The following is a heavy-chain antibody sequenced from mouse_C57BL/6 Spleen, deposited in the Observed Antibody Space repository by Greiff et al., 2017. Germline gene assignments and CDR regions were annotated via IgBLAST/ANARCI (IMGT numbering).Heavy chain of an antibody. CDR2: MNPNNGGT. V-gene: IGHV1-26*01. D-gene: IGHD2-5*01. CDR1: GYTFTDYY. Sequence: EVQLQQSGPELVKPGASVKISCKASGYTFTDYYMNWVKQSHGKSLEWIGDMNPNNGGTSYNQKFKGKATLTVDKSSSTAYMELRSLTSEDSAVYYCARYYSNYDYFDYWGQGTTLTVSS. J-gene: IGHJ2*01. CDR3: ARYYSNYDYFDY.